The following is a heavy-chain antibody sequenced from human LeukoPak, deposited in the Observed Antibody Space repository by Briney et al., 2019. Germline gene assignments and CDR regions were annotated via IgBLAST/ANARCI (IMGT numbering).Heavy chain of an antibody. CDR3: ARDDY. V-gene: IGHV3-23*01. J-gene: IGHJ4*02. CDR1: GFTFSSYG. Sequence: GGSLRLSCAASGFTFSSYGMSWVRQAPGKGLEWVSGISDSGSSTYYADSVKGRFTISRDNSKNTVYLQMSSLRADDTALYYCARDDYWGQGILVTVSS. CDR2: ISDSGSST.